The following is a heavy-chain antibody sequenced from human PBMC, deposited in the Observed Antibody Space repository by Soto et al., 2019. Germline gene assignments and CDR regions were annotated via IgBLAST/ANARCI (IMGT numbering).Heavy chain of an antibody. V-gene: IGHV4-39*01. J-gene: IGHJ6*02. CDR3: ARHKGGYYSGVDV. Sequence: QLQLQESGPGLVKPSEPLSLTCTVSGGSISRNSYYWAWIRQPPGKGLEWIGNIYYSGTTYYNPSLNSRVTISVDTSKNQFSLKLSSVTAADTAVYYCARHKGGYYSGVDVWGQGTTVTVSS. CDR2: IYYSGTT. CDR1: GGSISRNSYY. D-gene: IGHD3-16*01.